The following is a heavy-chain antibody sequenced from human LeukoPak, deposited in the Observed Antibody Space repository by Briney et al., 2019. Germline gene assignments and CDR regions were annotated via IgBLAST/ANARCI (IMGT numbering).Heavy chain of an antibody. D-gene: IGHD3-16*01. CDR2: ISAYNGNT. J-gene: IGHJ4*02. Sequence: GASVKVSCKASGYTFTSYGISWGRQAPGQGLEWMGWISAYNGNTNYAQKLQGRVTMTTDTSTSTAYMELRSLRSDDTDVYYCARDGPLITFGGVPFDYWGQGTLVTVSS. V-gene: IGHV1-18*04. CDR1: GYTFTSYG. CDR3: ARDGPLITFGGVPFDY.